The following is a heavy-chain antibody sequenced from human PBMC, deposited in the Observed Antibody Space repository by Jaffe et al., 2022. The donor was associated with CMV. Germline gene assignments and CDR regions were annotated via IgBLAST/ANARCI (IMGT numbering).Heavy chain of an antibody. D-gene: IGHD1-26*01. J-gene: IGHJ6*03. CDR2: IYYSGST. Sequence: QVQLQESGPGLVKPSETLSLTCTVSGGSISSYYWSWIRQPPGKGLEWIGYIYYSGSTNYNPSLKSRVTISVDTSKNQFSLKLSSVTAADTAVYYCASGGGYSGSYYDFYYYMDVWGKGTTVTVSS. CDR1: GGSISSYY. CDR3: ASGGGYSGSYYDFYYYMDV. V-gene: IGHV4-59*08.